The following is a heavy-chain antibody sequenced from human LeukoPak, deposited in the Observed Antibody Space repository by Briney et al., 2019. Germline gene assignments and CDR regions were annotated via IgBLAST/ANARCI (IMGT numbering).Heavy chain of an antibody. Sequence: PGRSLRLSCAASGFTFSSYALTWVRQAPGKGLEWVAVIWYDGSNKYYADSVKGRFTISRDNSKNTLYLQMNSLRAEDTAVYYCARDRRGTYVRYYFDYWGQGTLVTVSS. CDR2: IWYDGSNK. V-gene: IGHV3-33*08. J-gene: IGHJ4*02. CDR3: ARDRRGTYVRYYFDY. D-gene: IGHD3-10*02. CDR1: GFTFSSYA.